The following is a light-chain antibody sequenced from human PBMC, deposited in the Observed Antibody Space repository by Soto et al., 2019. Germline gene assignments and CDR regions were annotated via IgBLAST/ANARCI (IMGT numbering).Light chain of an antibody. CDR3: QQYGSSPPIT. CDR2: DAS. Sequence: EIVLTQSPATLSLSPGERATLSCRASQSVSSYLAWYQQKPGQAPRLLIYDASNRATGIPARFSGSGSGTDFTLTINSLEPEDFAVYYCQQYGSSPPITFGQGTRLEIK. CDR1: QSVSSY. V-gene: IGKV3-11*01. J-gene: IGKJ5*01.